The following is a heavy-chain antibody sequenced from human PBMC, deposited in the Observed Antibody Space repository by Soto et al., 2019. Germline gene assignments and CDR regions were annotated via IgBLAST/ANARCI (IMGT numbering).Heavy chain of an antibody. V-gene: IGHV2-5*02. Sequence: QITLKESGPTLVKPTQTLTLTCTFSGFSLRTRGVAVGWFRQPPGKALEWLALIYWDEDKWYSPSLKSRLTIVDDTSKNQVVLTMTNVDPVDTATYYCAHRPRGYAYYFDYWGQGILVTVSS. D-gene: IGHD5-12*01. CDR1: GFSLRTRGVA. J-gene: IGHJ4*02. CDR3: AHRPRGYAYYFDY. CDR2: IYWDEDK.